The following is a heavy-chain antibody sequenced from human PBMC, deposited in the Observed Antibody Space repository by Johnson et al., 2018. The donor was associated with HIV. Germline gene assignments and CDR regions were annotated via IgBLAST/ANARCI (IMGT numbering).Heavy chain of an antibody. CDR1: GFTFSSYG. J-gene: IGHJ3*02. Sequence: VQLVESGGGVVQPGRSLRLSCTASGFTFSSYGMHWVRQAPGKGLEWVAVIWYDGSNKYYADSVKGRFTVSRDNSKNTLYVQMNSLRGEDTAVYYCARDPDPFREYHGDAFDIWGQGTVVTVSS. CDR3: ARDPDPFREYHGDAFDI. CDR2: IWYDGSNK. V-gene: IGHV3-33*01. D-gene: IGHD3-10*01.